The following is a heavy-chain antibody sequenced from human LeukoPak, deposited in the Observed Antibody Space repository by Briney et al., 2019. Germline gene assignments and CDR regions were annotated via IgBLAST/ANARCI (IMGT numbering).Heavy chain of an antibody. CDR2: MNPNSGNI. Sequence: ASVKVSCKASGYTFTSYDINWVRQATGQGLEWMGWMNPNSGNIGYAQKFQGRVTMTRNTSISTAYMELSSLRSEDTAVYYCARGRGAGPSMIVGRRFDPWGQGTLVTVSS. V-gene: IGHV1-8*01. CDR3: ARGRGAGPSMIVGRRFDP. J-gene: IGHJ5*02. D-gene: IGHD3-22*01. CDR1: GYTFTSYD.